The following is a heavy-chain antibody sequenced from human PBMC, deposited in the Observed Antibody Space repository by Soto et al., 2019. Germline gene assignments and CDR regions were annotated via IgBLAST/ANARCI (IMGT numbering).Heavy chain of an antibody. Sequence: YLRLFCAASGFTFSSYGMHWVRQSPGKGLDWVAGISYEGSNKYYADSVKGRFTISRDNSKNTLYLQMNSLRAEDTAVYYCAKRVIITMDYNGEYFHHWVQGTVVTVSS. CDR3: AKRVIITMDYNGEYFHH. CDR2: ISYEGSNK. CDR1: GFTFSSYG. D-gene: IGHD3-10*01. J-gene: IGHJ1*01. V-gene: IGHV3-30*18.